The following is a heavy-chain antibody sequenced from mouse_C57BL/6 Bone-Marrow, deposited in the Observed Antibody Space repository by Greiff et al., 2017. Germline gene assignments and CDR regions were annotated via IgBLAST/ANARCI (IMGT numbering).Heavy chain of an antibody. CDR1: GFTFSDYG. V-gene: IGHV5-17*01. Sequence: DVKLVESGGGLVKPGGSLKLSCAASGFTFSDYGMHWVRQAPEKGLEWVAYISSGSSTIYYADTVKGRFTISRDNAKNTLFLQMTSLRSEDTAMYYCASYGDPAWCAYWGQGTLVTVSA. CDR2: ISSGSSTI. J-gene: IGHJ3*01. D-gene: IGHD1-1*01. CDR3: ASYGDPAWCAY.